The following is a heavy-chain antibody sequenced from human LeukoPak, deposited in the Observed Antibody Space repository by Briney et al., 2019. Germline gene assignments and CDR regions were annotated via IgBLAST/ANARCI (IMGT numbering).Heavy chain of an antibody. D-gene: IGHD6-13*01. J-gene: IGHJ4*02. CDR1: GFTFSSYS. CDR3: ATSRGSWPDYFDY. V-gene: IGHV3-21*01. CDR2: ISSSSSYI. Sequence: GGSLRLSWAASGFTFSSYSMNWVRQAPGKGLEWVSSISSSSSYIYYADSVKGRFTISRDNAKNSLYMQMNSLRAEDTAVYYCATSRGSWPDYFDYWGQGTLVTVSS.